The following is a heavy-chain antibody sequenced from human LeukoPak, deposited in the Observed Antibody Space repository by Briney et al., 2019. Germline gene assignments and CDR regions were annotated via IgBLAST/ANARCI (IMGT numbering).Heavy chain of an antibody. J-gene: IGHJ5*02. D-gene: IGHD5-24*01. V-gene: IGHV4-59*01. CDR3: ARIVVEMATIGGWFDP. CDR2: IYYSGST. CDR1: GGSFSSYY. Sequence: PSETLSLTCAVYGGSFSSYYWSWIRQPPGKGLEWIGYIYYSGSTNYNPSLKSRVTISVDTSKNQFSLKLSSVTAADTAVYYCARIVVEMATIGGWFDPWGQGTLVTVSS.